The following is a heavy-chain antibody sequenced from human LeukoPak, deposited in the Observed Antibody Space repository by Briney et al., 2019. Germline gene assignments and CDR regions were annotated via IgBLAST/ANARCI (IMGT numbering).Heavy chain of an antibody. Sequence: GGSLRLSCVASGFAFSDYYINWTRQAPGKGLEWISYVTGSGSTTYYVDSVKGRFTISRDNAKKSVFLQMDSLRGDDTAVYYCARGSTYYLLDVWGKGTTVTVSS. D-gene: IGHD3-10*01. CDR2: VTGSGSTT. CDR1: GFAFSDYY. V-gene: IGHV3-11*01. J-gene: IGHJ6*03. CDR3: ARGSTYYLLDV.